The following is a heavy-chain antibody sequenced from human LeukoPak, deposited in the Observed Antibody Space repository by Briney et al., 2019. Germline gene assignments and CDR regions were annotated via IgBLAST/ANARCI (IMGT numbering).Heavy chain of an antibody. J-gene: IGHJ4*02. V-gene: IGHV5-10-1*01. CDR3: ARRYLSVLFSGYFDY. CDR1: GYSFTSYW. CDR2: IDPSDSYT. D-gene: IGHD2-21*01. Sequence: GESLKISCKGSGYSFTSYWISWVRQMPGKGLEWMGRIDPSDSYTNYSPSFQGHVTISADKSISTAYLQWSSLKASDTAMYYCARRYLSVLFSGYFDYWGQGTLVTVSS.